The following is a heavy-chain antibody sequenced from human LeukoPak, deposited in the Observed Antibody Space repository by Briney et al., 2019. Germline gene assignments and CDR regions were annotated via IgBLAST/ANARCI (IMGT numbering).Heavy chain of an antibody. CDR3: ARSQGLYGAADY. J-gene: IGHJ4*02. Sequence: PGESLKIPRKASGYPFNDYWIGWVRPMPGQGLEWMGIVYPGDSDTRYSPSFQGHVTISADKSINTAYLQWSGLQASDNAIYFCARSQGLYGAADYWGQGTLV. D-gene: IGHD2-2*02. CDR1: GYPFNDYW. CDR2: VYPGDSDT. V-gene: IGHV5-51*01.